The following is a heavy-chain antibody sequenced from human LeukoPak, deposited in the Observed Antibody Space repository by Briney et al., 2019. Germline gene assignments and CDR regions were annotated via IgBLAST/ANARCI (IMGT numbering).Heavy chain of an antibody. CDR1: GYTFTDYF. CDR2: INPHSGGT. J-gene: IGHJ6*03. V-gene: IGHV1-2*02. Sequence: ASVKVSCKASGYTFTDYFMHWVRQAPGQGLEWMGWINPHSGGTNYAQKFQGRVTMTRDTSISTAYVELNRLRSDDTAVYYCARGRRYYYYYMDVWGKGTTVTISS. CDR3: ARGRRYYYYYMDV.